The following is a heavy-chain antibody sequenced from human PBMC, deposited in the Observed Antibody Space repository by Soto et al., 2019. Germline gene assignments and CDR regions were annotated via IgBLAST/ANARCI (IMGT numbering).Heavy chain of an antibody. V-gene: IGHV4-34*01. D-gene: IGHD6-6*01. CDR2: INHSGST. J-gene: IGHJ6*02. CDR3: ARPEPFSSSPTLYYYYGMDV. Sequence: PSETLSLTCAVYGGSFSGYYWSWIRQPPGKGLEWIGEINHSGSTNYNPSLKSRVTISVDTSKNQFSLKLSSVTAADTAVYYCARPEPFSSSPTLYYYYGMDVWGQGTTVTVSS. CDR1: GGSFSGYY.